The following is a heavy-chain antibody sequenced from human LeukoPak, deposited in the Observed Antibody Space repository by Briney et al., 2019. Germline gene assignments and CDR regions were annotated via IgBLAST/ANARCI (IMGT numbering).Heavy chain of an antibody. CDR2: IKPDGRET. CDR1: GFTFSNSW. D-gene: IGHD3-16*01. CDR3: ARGGRYAYDS. Sequence: GGSLRLSCAASGFTFSNSWMNWVRQAPGKGLEWVANIKPDGRETYYMDSVKGRFTISRDNAKNSLYLQMDSLRVEDTAVYYCARGGRYAYDSWGQGTLVTVSS. V-gene: IGHV3-7*01. J-gene: IGHJ5*01.